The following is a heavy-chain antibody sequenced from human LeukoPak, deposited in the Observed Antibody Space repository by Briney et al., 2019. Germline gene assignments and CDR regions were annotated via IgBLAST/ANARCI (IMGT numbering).Heavy chain of an antibody. Sequence: ASVKVSCKASGYTFSSHSMNWVRQAPGQGLEWMGWISPYNGNTNYAQKLQGRVTMTTDTSTSTAYMELRSLRSDDTAVYYCARVREGSAFDIWGQGTMVTVSS. V-gene: IGHV1-18*01. CDR3: ARVREGSAFDI. CDR1: GYTFSSHS. D-gene: IGHD5-24*01. J-gene: IGHJ3*02. CDR2: ISPYNGNT.